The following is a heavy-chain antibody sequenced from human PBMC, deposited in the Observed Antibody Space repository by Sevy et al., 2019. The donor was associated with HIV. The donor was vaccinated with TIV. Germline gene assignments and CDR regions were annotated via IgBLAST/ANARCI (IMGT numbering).Heavy chain of an antibody. D-gene: IGHD3-22*01. Sequence: GGSLRLSCAASGFTFSSYGMHWVRQAPGKGLEWVAVIWNDRSNKHYADSVKGRFTISRENSKNTLYLQMNGLRAEDTAVYYCASLPNNYYDSSGSSGDDAFDIWGQGTMVTVSS. V-gene: IGHV3-33*01. CDR1: GFTFSSYG. CDR2: IWNDRSNK. J-gene: IGHJ3*02. CDR3: ASLPNNYYDSSGSSGDDAFDI.